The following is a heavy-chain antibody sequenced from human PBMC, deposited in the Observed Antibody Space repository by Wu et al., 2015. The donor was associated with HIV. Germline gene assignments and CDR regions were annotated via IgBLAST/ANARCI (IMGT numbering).Heavy chain of an antibody. CDR2: INPNSGGT. Sequence: QVQLVQSGAEVKKPGSSVKVSCKASGGTFSSYAISWVRQAPGQGLEWMGWINPNSGGTNYAQKFQGRVTMTRDTSISTAYMELSRLRSDDTAVYYCARVLRYFDWLVGYWGQGTLVTVSS. CDR3: ARVLRYFDWLVGY. CDR1: GGTFSSYA. D-gene: IGHD3-9*01. J-gene: IGHJ4*02. V-gene: IGHV1-2*02.